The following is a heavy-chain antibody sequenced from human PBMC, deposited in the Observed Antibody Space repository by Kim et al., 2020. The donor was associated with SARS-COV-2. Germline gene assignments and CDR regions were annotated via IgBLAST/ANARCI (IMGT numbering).Heavy chain of an antibody. CDR1: GFTFSNYP. V-gene: IGHV3-64*02. Sequence: GGSLRLSCAASGFTFSNYPMHWVRQAPGKGLEHVSTISTNGHSTYYADSVKGRFTISRDNSKNTLYLQMGSLRAEDMAVYYCARDFYYGSGSYYFDYWGQGTLVTVSS. CDR2: ISTNGHST. CDR3: ARDFYYGSGSYYFDY. J-gene: IGHJ4*02. D-gene: IGHD3-10*01.